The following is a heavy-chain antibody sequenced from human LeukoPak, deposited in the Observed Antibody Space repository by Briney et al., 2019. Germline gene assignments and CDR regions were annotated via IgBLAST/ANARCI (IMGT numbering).Heavy chain of an antibody. Sequence: GGSLRLSCAASGFTFSSYGMHWVRQAPGKGLEWVAFIRYDGSNKYYADSVKGRFTISRDNAKNSLYLQMNSLRAEDTAVYYCARVSRSRYCSGGSCYLSPDWFDPWGQGTLVTVSS. V-gene: IGHV3-30*02. CDR3: ARVSRSRYCSGGSCYLSPDWFDP. CDR1: GFTFSSYG. D-gene: IGHD2-15*01. CDR2: IRYDGSNK. J-gene: IGHJ5*02.